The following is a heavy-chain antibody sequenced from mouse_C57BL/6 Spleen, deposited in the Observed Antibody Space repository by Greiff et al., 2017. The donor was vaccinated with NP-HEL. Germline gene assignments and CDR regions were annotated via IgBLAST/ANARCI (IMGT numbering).Heavy chain of an antibody. CDR2: ISDGGSYT. D-gene: IGHD3-2*02. CDR3: ARDPDSSGPAWFAY. Sequence: EVKLVESGGGLVKPGGSLKLSCAASGFTFSSYAMSWVRQTPEKRLEWVATISDGGSYTYYPDNVKGRFTISRDNAKNNLYLQMSHLKSEDTAMYYCARDPDSSGPAWFAYWGQGTLVTVSA. V-gene: IGHV5-4*01. CDR1: GFTFSSYA. J-gene: IGHJ3*01.